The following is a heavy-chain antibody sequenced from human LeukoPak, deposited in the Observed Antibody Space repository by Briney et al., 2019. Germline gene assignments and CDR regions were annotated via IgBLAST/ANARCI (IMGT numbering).Heavy chain of an antibody. Sequence: GGSLRLSCAASGFTFDTHGMHWVRQAPGKGLEWVAAIWFDGSVRHYSDAVKGRFTISRDTSMNTLFLQMNSLGAEDTAVYYCAKGAAAGKVDWFDPWGQGTLVTVSS. V-gene: IGHV3-33*06. J-gene: IGHJ5*02. D-gene: IGHD6-13*01. CDR3: AKGAAAGKVDWFDP. CDR1: GFTFDTHG. CDR2: IWFDGSVR.